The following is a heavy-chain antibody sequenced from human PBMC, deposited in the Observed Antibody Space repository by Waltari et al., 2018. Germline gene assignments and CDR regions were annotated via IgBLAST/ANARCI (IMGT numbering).Heavy chain of an antibody. Sequence: QVQLQQWGAGLLKPSEPLSLTCAVYGWSFSGYYWHWIRQPPGQGLEWIGEINHIGSTNYNPSLKSRVTISVDTSKNQFSLKLSSVTAADTAVYYCARAHPCCGSRYYYYYMDVWGKGTTVTVSS. CDR3: ARAHPCCGSRYYYYYMDV. CDR2: INHIGST. J-gene: IGHJ6*03. D-gene: IGHD2-21*01. V-gene: IGHV4-34*01. CDR1: GWSFSGYY.